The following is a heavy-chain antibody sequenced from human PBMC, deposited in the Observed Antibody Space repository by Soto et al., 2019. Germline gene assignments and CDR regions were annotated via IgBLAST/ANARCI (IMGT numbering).Heavy chain of an antibody. D-gene: IGHD4-17*01. CDR3: ATEKLRCLGY. CDR1: GYTLTELS. Sequence: GASVKVSCKFSGYTLTELSMHCVRQAPGKGLEWMGGFDPEDGETIYAQKFQGRVTMTGDTSTDTAYMELSSLRSEDTAVYYCATEKLRCLGYWGQGTLVTVSS. V-gene: IGHV1-24*01. CDR2: FDPEDGET. J-gene: IGHJ4*02.